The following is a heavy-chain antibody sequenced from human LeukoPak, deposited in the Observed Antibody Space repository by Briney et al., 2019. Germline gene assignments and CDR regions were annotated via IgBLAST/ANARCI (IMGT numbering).Heavy chain of an antibody. J-gene: IGHJ5*01. Sequence: PSETLSLTCSVSDDSISSGGVYWNWIRQHPGKGLEWIGYVFYSGTTYYNPSLKSRVTISIDTSKKQFSLKLSSVTAADTAVYFCARERAVTRWFDSWGQGTLVTVSS. V-gene: IGHV4-31*03. D-gene: IGHD5-18*01. CDR3: ARERAVTRWFDS. CDR1: DDSISSGGVY. CDR2: VFYSGTT.